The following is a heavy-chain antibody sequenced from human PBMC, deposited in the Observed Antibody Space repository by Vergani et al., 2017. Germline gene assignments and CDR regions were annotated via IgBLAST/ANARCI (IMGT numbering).Heavy chain of an antibody. J-gene: IGHJ4*02. CDR2: FDPEDGET. CDR1: GYTLTELS. Sequence: QVPLVQSGAEVKKPGASVKVSCKVSGYTLTELSMHWVRQAPGKGLEWMGGFDPEDGETIYAQKFQGRVTMTEDTSTDTAYMELNILRSEDTAVYYCATDLNPKTTVTTDHWGQGTLVTVSS. CDR3: ATDLNPKTTVTTDH. D-gene: IGHD4-17*01. V-gene: IGHV1-24*01.